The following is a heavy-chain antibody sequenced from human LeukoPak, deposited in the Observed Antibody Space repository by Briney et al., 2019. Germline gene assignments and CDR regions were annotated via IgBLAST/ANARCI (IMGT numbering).Heavy chain of an antibody. CDR1: GFTFNTRW. CDR2: INRDGSDK. Sequence: SGGSLRLSCAASGFTFNTRWMTWVRQAPGKGLEWVANINRDGSDKDYVDSVKGRFTISRDNAKNSLYLQMNSLRAEDTAVYYCARDFYGDYHFDYWGQGTLVTVSS. V-gene: IGHV3-7*01. D-gene: IGHD4-17*01. J-gene: IGHJ4*02. CDR3: ARDFYGDYHFDY.